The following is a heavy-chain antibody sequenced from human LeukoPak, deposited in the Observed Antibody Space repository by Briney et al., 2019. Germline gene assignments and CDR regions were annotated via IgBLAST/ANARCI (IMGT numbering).Heavy chain of an antibody. V-gene: IGHV3-30*03. Sequence: GGSLRLSCAASGFTFSSYGMHWVRQAPGKGLEWVAVISYDGSNKYYADSAKGRFTISRDNSKNTLYLQMNSLRAEDTAVYYCARDRHGYNLGAFDIWGQGTMVTVSS. CDR2: ISYDGSNK. CDR1: GFTFSSYG. D-gene: IGHD5-24*01. CDR3: ARDRHGYNLGAFDI. J-gene: IGHJ3*02.